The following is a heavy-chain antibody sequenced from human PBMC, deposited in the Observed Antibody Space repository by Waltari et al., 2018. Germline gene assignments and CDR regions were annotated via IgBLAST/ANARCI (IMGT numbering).Heavy chain of an antibody. CDR3: ARAYCTNGVCYPFDY. CDR1: GYTFTGYY. Sequence: QVQLVQSGVEVKKPGASVKVFCKASGYTFTGYYMHWVRQAPGQGLGWMGGINPNSGGTNYAQKFQGRVTMTRDTSISTAYMELSRLRSDDTAVYYCARAYCTNGVCYPFDYWGQGTLVTVSS. J-gene: IGHJ4*02. V-gene: IGHV1-2*02. D-gene: IGHD2-8*01. CDR2: INPNSGGT.